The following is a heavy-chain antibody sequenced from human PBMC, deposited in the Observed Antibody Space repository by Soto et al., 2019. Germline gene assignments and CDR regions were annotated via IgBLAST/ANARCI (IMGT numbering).Heavy chain of an antibody. Sequence: QVQLVQSGAEVKKPGASVKVSCKASGYTFTSYGISWVRQAPGQGLEWMGWISAYNGNTNYAQKLQGRVTMTTDTSTSTAYMELRSLRSDDTAVYYCARDTDLGTDYYDSSGYYQDLDYWGQGTLVTVSS. CDR1: GYTFTSYG. J-gene: IGHJ4*02. CDR3: ARDTDLGTDYYDSSGYYQDLDY. CDR2: ISAYNGNT. V-gene: IGHV1-18*01. D-gene: IGHD3-22*01.